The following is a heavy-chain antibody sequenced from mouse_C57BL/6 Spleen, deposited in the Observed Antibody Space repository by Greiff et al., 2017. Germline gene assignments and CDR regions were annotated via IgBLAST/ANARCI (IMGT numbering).Heavy chain of an antibody. Sequence: QVQLQPSGAELARPGASVKLSCKASGYTFTSSGISWVKQRTGQGLEWIGEIYPRSGNTYYNEKFKGKATLTADKSSSTAYMELRSLTSEDSAVYFCARERDCYFDYWGQGTTRTVSS. V-gene: IGHV1-81*01. CDR2: IYPRSGNT. J-gene: IGHJ2*01. CDR3: ARERDCYFDY. CDR1: GYTFTSSG.